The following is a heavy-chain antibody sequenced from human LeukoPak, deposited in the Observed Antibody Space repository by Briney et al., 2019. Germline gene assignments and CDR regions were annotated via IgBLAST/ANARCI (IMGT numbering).Heavy chain of an antibody. CDR3: ARTAMVYYYYYYMDV. V-gene: IGHV4-34*01. CDR1: GGSFSGYY. D-gene: IGHD5-18*01. Sequence: PSETLSLTCAVYGGSFSGYYWSWIRQPPGKGLEWIGEINHSGSTNYNPSLKSRVTISVDTSKNQFSLKLSSVTAADTAVYYCARTAMVYYYYYYMDVWGKGTTVTISS. CDR2: INHSGST. J-gene: IGHJ6*03.